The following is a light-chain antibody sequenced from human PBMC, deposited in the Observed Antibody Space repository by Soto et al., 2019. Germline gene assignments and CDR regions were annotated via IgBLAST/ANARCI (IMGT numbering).Light chain of an antibody. J-gene: IGLJ2*01. V-gene: IGLV2-23*01. CDR2: EGS. Sequence: QSALTQPASVSGSPGQSITISCTGTSSDVGSYNLVSWYQQHPGKAPKLMIYEGSKRPSGVSNRFSGSKSGNTASLTISGLRAEDEADYYCCSYAGRDVVFGGGTKVTVL. CDR3: CSYAGRDVV. CDR1: SSDVGSYNL.